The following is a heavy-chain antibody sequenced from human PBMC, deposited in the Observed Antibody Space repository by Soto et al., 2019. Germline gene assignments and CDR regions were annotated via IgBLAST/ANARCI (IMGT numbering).Heavy chain of an antibody. Sequence: ASVKVSRKTSGYTFSGHFLQWVRQAPGAGPEWMGWINPNTGNTKYGQKFEGRVTMTRDMSSSTAYMELTRLTVDDTAVYFCARAGSYCSGGSCSFAYWGQGSLVIVSS. D-gene: IGHD2-15*01. CDR1: GYTFSGHF. V-gene: IGHV1-2*02. CDR3: ARAGSYCSGGSCSFAY. CDR2: INPNTGNT. J-gene: IGHJ4*02.